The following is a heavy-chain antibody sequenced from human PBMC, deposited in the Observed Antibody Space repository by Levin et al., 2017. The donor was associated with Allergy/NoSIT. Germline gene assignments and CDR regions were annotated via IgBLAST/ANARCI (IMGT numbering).Heavy chain of an antibody. CDR2: NSAHNGDT. CDR1: GYTFTNYG. CDR3: AKDYGDYSYFYYGMEV. V-gene: IGHV1-18*01. J-gene: IGHJ6*02. D-gene: IGHD4-17*01. Sequence: GESLKISCKASGYTFTNYGISWVRQAPGQGLEWMAWNSAHNGDTRYAQKFQDRVTMTIDTSTSTAYMELRSLTSDDTAVYYCAKDYGDYSYFYYGMEVWGQGTTVTVSS.